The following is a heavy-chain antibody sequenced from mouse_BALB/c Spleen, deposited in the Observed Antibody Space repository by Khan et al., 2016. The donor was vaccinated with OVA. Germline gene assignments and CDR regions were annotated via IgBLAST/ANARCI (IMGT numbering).Heavy chain of an antibody. D-gene: IGHD2-1*01. V-gene: IGHV3-1*02. Sequence: EVQLQESGPDLVKPSQSLSLTCTVTGYSITSGYSWHWIRQFPGNKLEWMGYIYHSGSINYNPSLKSRFSITRDTSKNLFFLQLNSVTTEDTATYYCVRDGNDMDYWGQGTSVTVSS. CDR1: GYSITSGYS. CDR2: IYHSGSI. J-gene: IGHJ4*01. CDR3: VRDGNDMDY.